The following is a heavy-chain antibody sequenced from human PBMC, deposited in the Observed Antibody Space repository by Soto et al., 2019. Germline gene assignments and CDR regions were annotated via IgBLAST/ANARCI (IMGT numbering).Heavy chain of an antibody. J-gene: IGHJ4*02. D-gene: IGHD6-13*01. V-gene: IGHV1-69*13. CDR3: ASDSISPTPQFRIAAAGPFDY. Sequence: ASVKVSCKASGGTFSSYAISWVRQAPGQGLEWMGGIIPIFGTANYAQKFQGRVTITADESTSTAYMELSSLRSEDTAVYYCASDSISPTPQFRIAAAGPFDYWRQGTLVTFSS. CDR2: IIPIFGTA. CDR1: GGTFSSYA.